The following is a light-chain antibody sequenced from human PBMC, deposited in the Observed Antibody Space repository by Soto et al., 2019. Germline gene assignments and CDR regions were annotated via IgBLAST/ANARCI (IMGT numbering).Light chain of an antibody. CDR2: KAS. CDR1: QSISNW. CDR3: QHYNSSPMYI. Sequence: DIQMTQSPSTLSASVGDRVTITCRASQSISNWLAWFQQKPGKAPKLLIFKASFLETGVPSRFSGTGSGTDFTLTINNLQPDDFATYYCQHYNSSPMYIFGQGTKLELK. J-gene: IGKJ2*01. V-gene: IGKV1-5*03.